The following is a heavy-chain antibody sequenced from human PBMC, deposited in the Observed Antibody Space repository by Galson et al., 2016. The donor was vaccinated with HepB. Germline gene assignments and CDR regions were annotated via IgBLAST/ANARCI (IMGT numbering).Heavy chain of an antibody. CDR2: ISGDSDPI. CDR1: GFTFRTFS. V-gene: IGHV3-48*02. J-gene: IGHJ5*02. CDR3: ARGLYSNSFDL. D-gene: IGHD4-11*01. Sequence: SLRLSCAASGFTFRTFSMDWVRQAPGKGLEWVSYISGDSDPIYYADSVKGRFTISRDNAKSSLNLQMNALRDEDTAVYYCARGLYSNSFDLWGQGTPVTVS.